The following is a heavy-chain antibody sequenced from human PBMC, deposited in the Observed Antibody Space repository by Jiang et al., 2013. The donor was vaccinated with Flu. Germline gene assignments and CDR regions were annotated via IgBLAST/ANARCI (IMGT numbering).Heavy chain of an antibody. CDR2: IWYDGSNK. D-gene: IGHD6-19*01. V-gene: IGHV3-33*01. J-gene: IGHJ5*02. CDR3: ARDRKLGAVAGTNWFDP. CDR1: GFTFSSYG. Sequence: QLLESGGGVVQPGRSLRLSCAASGFTFSSYGMHWVRQAPGKGLEWVAVIWYDGSNKYYADSVKGRFTISRDNSKNTLYLQMNSLRAEDTAVYYCARDRKLGAVAGTNWFDPWGQGTLVTVSS.